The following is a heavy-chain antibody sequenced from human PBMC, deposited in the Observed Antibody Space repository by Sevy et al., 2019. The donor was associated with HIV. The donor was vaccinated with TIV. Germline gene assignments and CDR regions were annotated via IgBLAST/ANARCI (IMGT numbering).Heavy chain of an antibody. V-gene: IGHV4-39*01. CDR3: ASIKIFGVVSDYSDY. D-gene: IGHD3-3*01. Sequence: SETLSLTCSVSGDSISSSSYYWVWIRQPPGKGLEWIGTIYYSGRTYYNPSLKSRVTVSVDTSKNQFSLRVSSVTAAETAVYYCASIKIFGVVSDYSDYWGQGTLVTVS. CDR1: GDSISSSSYY. CDR2: IYYSGRT. J-gene: IGHJ4*02.